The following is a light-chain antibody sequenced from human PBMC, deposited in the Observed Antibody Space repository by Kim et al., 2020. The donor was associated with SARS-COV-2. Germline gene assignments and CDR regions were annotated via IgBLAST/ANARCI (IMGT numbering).Light chain of an antibody. CDR2: QDT. J-gene: IGLJ2*01. V-gene: IGLV3-1*01. CDR1: KLGDKY. Sequence: VSPGQTASITCSGDKLGDKYASWYQQKSGQSPVLVIYQDTKRPSGIPERFSGSNSGNTATLTISGTQAMDEADYYCQTWDSSTPVVFGGGTQLTVL. CDR3: QTWDSSTPVV.